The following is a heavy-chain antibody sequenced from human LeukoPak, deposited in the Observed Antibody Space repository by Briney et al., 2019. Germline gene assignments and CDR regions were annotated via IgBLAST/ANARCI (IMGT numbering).Heavy chain of an antibody. V-gene: IGHV4-39*07. CDR2: IYYSGST. D-gene: IGHD3-10*01. CDR1: GGSISSSSYS. CDR3: ARWAPPFGEPLLGYMDV. J-gene: IGHJ6*03. Sequence: SETLSLTCTVSGGSISSSSYSWGWIRQPPGKGLEWIGSIYYSGSTYYNPSLKSRVTISVDTSKNQFSLKLSSVTAADTAVYYCARWAPPFGEPLLGYMDVWGKGTTVTVSS.